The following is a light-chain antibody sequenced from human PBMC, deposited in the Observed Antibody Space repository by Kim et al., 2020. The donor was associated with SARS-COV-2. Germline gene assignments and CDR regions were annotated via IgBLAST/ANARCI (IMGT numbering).Light chain of an antibody. CDR3: NSRDRNDFHWV. CDR2: GEN. J-gene: IGLJ3*02. CDR1: RLRTHF. Sequence: ALGQTVRITCQGDRLRTHFASWYQQKPEQAPVLVIYGENNRPSGIPDRFSGSSSGNTASLTISGAQAEDEADYHCNSRDRNDFHWVFGGGTQLTVL. V-gene: IGLV3-19*01.